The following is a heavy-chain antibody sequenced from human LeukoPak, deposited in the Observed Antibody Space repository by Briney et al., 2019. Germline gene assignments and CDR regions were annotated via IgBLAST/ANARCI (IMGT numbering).Heavy chain of an antibody. V-gene: IGHV3-21*01. CDR2: ISCSSSYI. D-gene: IGHD2-2*01. Sequence: GGSLRLSCAASGFTFSSYSMNWVRQAPGKGLEWVSSISCSSSYIYYADSVKGRFTISRDNAKNSLYLQMNSLRAEDTAVYYCARRGHCSSTSCWAFDYWGQGTLVTVSS. CDR1: GFTFSSYS. CDR3: ARRGHCSSTSCWAFDY. J-gene: IGHJ4*02.